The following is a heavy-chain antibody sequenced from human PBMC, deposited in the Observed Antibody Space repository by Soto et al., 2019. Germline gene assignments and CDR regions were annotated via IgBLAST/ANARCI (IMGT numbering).Heavy chain of an antibody. CDR1: GYSFTSYW. D-gene: IGHD2-15*01. CDR2: IYPGDSDT. V-gene: IGHV5-51*01. J-gene: IGHJ4*02. Sequence: SLKISCKGSGYSFTSYWIGWVRQMPGKGLEWMGIIYPGDSDTRYSPSFQGQVTISADKSISTAYLQWSSLKASDTAMYYCARHVVVVAATEPYFDYWGQGTLVTVSS. CDR3: ARHVVVVAATEPYFDY.